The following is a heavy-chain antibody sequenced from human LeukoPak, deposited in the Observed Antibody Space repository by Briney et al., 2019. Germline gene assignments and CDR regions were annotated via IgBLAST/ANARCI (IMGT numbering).Heavy chain of an antibody. CDR3: ARGSGQLRYFDWLTPYYYYYMDV. CDR1: GFTFSSYS. D-gene: IGHD3-9*01. Sequence: GGSLRLSCAASGFTFSSYSMNWVRQAPGKGLEWVSSISSSSSYIYYADPVKGRFTISRDNAKNSLYLQMNSLRAEDTAVYYCARGSGQLRYFDWLTPYYYYYMDVWGKGTTVTVSS. V-gene: IGHV3-21*01. J-gene: IGHJ6*03. CDR2: ISSSSSYI.